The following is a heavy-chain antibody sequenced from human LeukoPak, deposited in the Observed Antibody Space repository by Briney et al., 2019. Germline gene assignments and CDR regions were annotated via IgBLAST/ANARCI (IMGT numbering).Heavy chain of an antibody. CDR3: AKEDPRWFDP. J-gene: IGHJ5*02. Sequence: GGSLRLSCAASGFTFDDYAMHWVRQALVKGLEWVSLISGDGGSTYYADSVKGRFTISRDNSKNSLYLQMNSLRTEDTALYYCAKEDPRWFDPWGQGALVTVSS. V-gene: IGHV3-43*02. CDR2: ISGDGGST. CDR1: GFTFDDYA.